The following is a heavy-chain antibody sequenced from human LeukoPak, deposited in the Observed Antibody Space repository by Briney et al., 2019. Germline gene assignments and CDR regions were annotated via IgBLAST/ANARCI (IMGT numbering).Heavy chain of an antibody. J-gene: IGHJ5*02. V-gene: IGHV4-34*01. CDR1: SGSFSNYY. Sequence: PSETLSLTRAVYSGSFSNYYWSWIRQPPGKGLEWIGEINHSGSTNYNPSLKSRVTISVDTSKNQFSLKLSSVTAADTAVYYCARGRVVTIFSFDPWGQGTLVTVSS. D-gene: IGHD3-9*01. CDR2: INHSGST. CDR3: ARGRVVTIFSFDP.